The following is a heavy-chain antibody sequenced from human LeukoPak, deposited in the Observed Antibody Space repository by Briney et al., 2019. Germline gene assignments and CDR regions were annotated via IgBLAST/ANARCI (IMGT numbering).Heavy chain of an antibody. CDR3: AKDGYEWELLGHFDY. V-gene: IGHV3-30*02. D-gene: IGHD1-26*01. CDR1: GFTFSSYG. Sequence: QPGGSLRLSCAASGFTFSSYGMHWVRQAPGKGLEWVAFIRYDGSNKYYADSVKGRFTISRDNSKNTLYLQMNSLRPEDTAVYYCAKDGYEWELLGHFDYWGQGTLVTVSS. CDR2: IRYDGSNK. J-gene: IGHJ4*02.